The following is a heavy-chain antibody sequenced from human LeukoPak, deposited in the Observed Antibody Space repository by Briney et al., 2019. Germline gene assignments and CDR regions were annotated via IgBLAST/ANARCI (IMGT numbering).Heavy chain of an antibody. CDR2: ISSSDSTI. V-gene: IGHV3-11*01. J-gene: IGHJ4*02. Sequence: LSLTCTVSGGSISSSSYYWGWIRQAPGKGLEWVSYISSSDSTIYYTDSVKGRFTISRDNAKNSLYLQMNSLRAEDTAVYYCARDLSHGSGSPFDYWGQGTLVTVSS. CDR3: ARDLSHGSGSPFDY. CDR1: GGSISSSSYY. D-gene: IGHD3-10*01.